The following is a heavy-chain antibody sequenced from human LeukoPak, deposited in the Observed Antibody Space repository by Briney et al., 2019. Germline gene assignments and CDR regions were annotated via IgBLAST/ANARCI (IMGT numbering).Heavy chain of an antibody. CDR2: IYTSGST. CDR3: ASAPRDDAFDI. Sequence: SETLSLTCTVSGGSISSGSYYWSWIRQPAGKGLEWIGRIYTSGSTNYNPSLKSRVTISVDTSKNQFSLKLSSVTAADTAVYYCASAPRDDAFDIWGQGTMVTVSS. J-gene: IGHJ3*02. V-gene: IGHV4-61*02. CDR1: GGSISSGSYY.